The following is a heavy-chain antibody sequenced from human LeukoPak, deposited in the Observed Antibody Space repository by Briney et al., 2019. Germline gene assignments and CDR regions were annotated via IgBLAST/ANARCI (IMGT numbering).Heavy chain of an antibody. CDR1: GYSFTSYW. D-gene: IGHD3-22*01. CDR3: ARAYYYDSSGYLYYFDY. V-gene: IGHV5-51*01. J-gene: IGHJ4*02. CDR2: IYPGDSDT. Sequence: GESLKISCKGSGYSFTSYWIGWVRQMPGKGLEWTGIIYPGDSDTRYSPSFQGQVTISADKSISTAYLQWSSLKASDTAMYYCARAYYYDSSGYLYYFDYWGQGTLVTVSS.